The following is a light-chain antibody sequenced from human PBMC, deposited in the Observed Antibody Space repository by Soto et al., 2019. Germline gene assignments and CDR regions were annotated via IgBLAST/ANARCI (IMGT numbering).Light chain of an antibody. J-gene: IGLJ1*01. CDR2: EVN. CDR3: NSYAGSNIYV. CDR1: SSDVGGYNF. V-gene: IGLV2-8*01. Sequence: QSALTQPPSASGSPGQSVTISCTGTSSDVGGYNFVSWYQHHPGKAPKLIIYEVNNRPSGVPNRSSGSKSGNTASLTVSGLQAVDEADYYCNSYAGSNIYVFGTGTKLTVL.